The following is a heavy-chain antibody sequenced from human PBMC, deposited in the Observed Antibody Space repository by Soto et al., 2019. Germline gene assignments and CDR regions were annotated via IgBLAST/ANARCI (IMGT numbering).Heavy chain of an antibody. J-gene: IGHJ6*02. D-gene: IGHD3-9*01. V-gene: IGHV3-15*01. CDR3: TTDGKLRYFDWLNYYYYGMDV. Sequence: GGSLRLSCAASGFTFSNAWMSWVRQSPGKGLEWVGRIKSKTDGGTTDYAAPVKGRFTISRDDSKNTLYLQMNSLKTEDTAVYYCTTDGKLRYFDWLNYYYYGMDVWGQGTTVTVSS. CDR1: GFTFSNAW. CDR2: IKSKTDGGTT.